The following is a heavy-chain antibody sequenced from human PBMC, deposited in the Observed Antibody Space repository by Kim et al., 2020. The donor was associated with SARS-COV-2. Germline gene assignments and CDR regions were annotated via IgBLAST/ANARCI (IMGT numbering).Heavy chain of an antibody. J-gene: IGHJ6*02. D-gene: IGHD5-12*01. CDR2: ISSSGSTI. Sequence: GGSLRLSCAASGFTFSSYEMNWVRQAPGKGLEWVSYISSSGSTIYYADSVKGRFTISRDNAKNSLYLQMNSLRAEDTAVYYCAREAYYSGYHGGMDVWGQGTTVTVSS. CDR1: GFTFSSYE. CDR3: AREAYYSGYHGGMDV. V-gene: IGHV3-48*03.